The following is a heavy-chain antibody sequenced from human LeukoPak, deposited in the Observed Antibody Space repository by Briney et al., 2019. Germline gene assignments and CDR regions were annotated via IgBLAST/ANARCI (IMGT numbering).Heavy chain of an antibody. CDR2: FDPEDGET. J-gene: IGHJ6*02. CDR1: GYTLTELS. D-gene: IGHD1-26*01. CDR3: ARGDLVEWELHAYYYYYGMDV. V-gene: IGHV1-24*01. Sequence: ASVKVSCKVSGYTLTELSMHWVRQAPGKGLEWMGGFDPEDGETIYAQKFQGRVTMTEDTSTDTAYMELSSLRSEDTAVYYCARGDLVEWELHAYYYYYGMDVWGQGTTVTVSS.